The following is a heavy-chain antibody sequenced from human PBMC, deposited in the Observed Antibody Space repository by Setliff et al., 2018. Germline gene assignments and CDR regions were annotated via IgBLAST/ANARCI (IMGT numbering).Heavy chain of an antibody. CDR1: GYTFTGYY. Sequence: GASVKVSCKASGYTFTGYYMHWVRQAPGQGLEWMGRINPNSGGTNYAQKFQGRVTMTRDTSMKTAFLEMSGLTPDDTAIFYCAKGGGRLSISQSYFHMDVWGAGTTVTSP. D-gene: IGHD3-16*01. V-gene: IGHV1-2*02. CDR3: AKGGGRLSISQSYFHMDV. CDR2: INPNSGGT. J-gene: IGHJ6*03.